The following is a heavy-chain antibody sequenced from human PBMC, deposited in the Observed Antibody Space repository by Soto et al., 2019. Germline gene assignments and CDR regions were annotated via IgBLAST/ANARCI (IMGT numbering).Heavy chain of an antibody. D-gene: IGHD3-16*01. CDR1: GFTFTTSA. J-gene: IGHJ6*02. Sequence: SVKVSCKASGFTFTTSAVQWVRQARGQRLEWIGWIVVGSGNTIYAQKFRERVTITRGMSTGTAYMHLTSLRSEDTAVYYCAAPSKGGYSYGMDAWGQGAPVPVS. CDR3: AAPSKGGYSYGMDA. V-gene: IGHV1-58*01. CDR2: IVVGSGNT.